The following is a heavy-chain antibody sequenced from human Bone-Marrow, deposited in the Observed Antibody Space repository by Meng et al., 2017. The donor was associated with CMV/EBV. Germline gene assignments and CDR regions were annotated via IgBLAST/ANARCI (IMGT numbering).Heavy chain of an antibody. CDR2: IRQDGSEK. CDR3: ARDTTELWFGEFSY. V-gene: IGHV3-7*01. Sequence: GGSLRLSCAASGFTFSYYWMSWVRQAPGKGLEWVANIRQDGSEKYYVDSVKGRFTISRDNAKNSLYLQMNSLRAEDTAVYYCARDTTELWFGEFSYWGQGTLVTVSS. D-gene: IGHD3-10*01. J-gene: IGHJ4*02. CDR1: GFTFSYYW.